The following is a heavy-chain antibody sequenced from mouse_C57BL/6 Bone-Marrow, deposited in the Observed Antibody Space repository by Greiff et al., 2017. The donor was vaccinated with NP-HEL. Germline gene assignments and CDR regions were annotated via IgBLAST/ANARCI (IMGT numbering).Heavy chain of an antibody. CDR1: GYTFTDYY. CDR3: ARPYYGPYYYAMDY. Sequence: VQLQQSGPELVKPGASVKISCKASGYTFTDYYMNWVKQSHGKSLEWIGDINPNNGGTSYNQKFKGKATLTVDKSSSTAYMELRSLTSEDSAVYYCARPYYGPYYYAMDYWGQGTSVTVSS. D-gene: IGHD1-1*01. V-gene: IGHV1-26*01. CDR2: INPNNGGT. J-gene: IGHJ4*01.